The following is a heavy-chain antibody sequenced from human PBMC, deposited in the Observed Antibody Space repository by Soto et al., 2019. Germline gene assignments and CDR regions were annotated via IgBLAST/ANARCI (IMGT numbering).Heavy chain of an antibody. CDR3: ARGKYYYGSGSYYIHYYGMDV. CDR2: INHSGST. J-gene: IGHJ6*02. Sequence: PSETLSLPCAVYGGSLSGYYWGWIRQPPGKGLGWFGEINHSGSTNYNPSLKSRVTISVDTSKNQFSLKLSSVTAADTAVYYCARGKYYYGSGSYYIHYYGMDVWGQGTTVTVSS. D-gene: IGHD3-10*01. V-gene: IGHV4-34*01. CDR1: GGSLSGYY.